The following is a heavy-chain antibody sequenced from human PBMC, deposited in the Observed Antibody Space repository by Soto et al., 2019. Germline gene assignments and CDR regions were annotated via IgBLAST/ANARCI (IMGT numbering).Heavy chain of an antibody. CDR1: GYRFTSYW. J-gene: IGHJ4*02. CDR3: ARQEYCSSTSCYTVDS. CDR2: IYLGDSNT. Sequence: GESLKISCKGSGYRFTSYWIGWVRQMPGKGLEWMGIIYLGDSNTRYSPSFQGQVTISADKSISTAYLQWSSLKASDTAIYYCARQEYCSSTSCYTVDSWGQGTLVTVSS. V-gene: IGHV5-51*01. D-gene: IGHD2-2*02.